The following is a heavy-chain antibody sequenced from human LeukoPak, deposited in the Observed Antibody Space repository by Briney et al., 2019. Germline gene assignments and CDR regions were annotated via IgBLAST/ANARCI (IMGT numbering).Heavy chain of an antibody. CDR2: ISGSGGST. D-gene: IGHD3-10*01. Sequence: PGGSLRLSCAASGFTFSSYAMSWVRQAPGKGLEWVSAISGSGGSTYYADSVKGRFTISRDNSKNTLYLQMNSLRAEDTAVYYRATTNRRDGSGRYRGWFDPWGQGTLVTVSS. CDR3: ATTNRRDGSGRYRGWFDP. V-gene: IGHV3-23*01. CDR1: GFTFSSYA. J-gene: IGHJ5*02.